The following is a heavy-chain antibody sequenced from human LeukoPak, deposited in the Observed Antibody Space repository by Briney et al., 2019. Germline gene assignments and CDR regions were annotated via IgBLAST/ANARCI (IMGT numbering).Heavy chain of an antibody. CDR3: ARDLWVNDY. D-gene: IGHD3-16*01. Sequence: PGGSLRLSCAASGFTFSSYWMSWVRQAPGKGLEWVASIKQDESEKYYVDSVKGRFTISSDNAKNSLYLQMNSLRVEDTAVYYCARDLWVNDYWGQGTLVTVSS. CDR2: IKQDESEK. CDR1: GFTFSSYW. J-gene: IGHJ4*02. V-gene: IGHV3-7*04.